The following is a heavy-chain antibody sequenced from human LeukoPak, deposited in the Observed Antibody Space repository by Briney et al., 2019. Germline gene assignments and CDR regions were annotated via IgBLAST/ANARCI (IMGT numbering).Heavy chain of an antibody. CDR1: GYNFTTYW. D-gene: IGHD2-21*02. J-gene: IGHJ4*02. CDR3: ARLGPPNCGGDCYSDY. CDR2: IYPGDSDT. Sequence: KPGESLKISCKGSGYNFTTYWIGWVRQLPGKGLEWMAMIYPGDSDTRYSPSFQGQATISADKSIRTAYLQWSSLRASDTAMYYCARLGPPNCGGDCYSDYWGQGTLSTVSS. V-gene: IGHV5-51*03.